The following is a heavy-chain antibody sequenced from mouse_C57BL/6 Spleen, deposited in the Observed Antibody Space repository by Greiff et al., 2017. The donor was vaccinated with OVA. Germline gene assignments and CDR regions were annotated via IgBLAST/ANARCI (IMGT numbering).Heavy chain of an antibody. CDR1: GFTFSSYA. J-gene: IGHJ2*01. CDR3: ARDLTGPFDY. V-gene: IGHV5-4*01. Sequence: EVPLVESGGGLVKPGGSLKLSCAASGFTFSSYAMSWVRQTPEKRLEWVATISDGGSYTYYPDNVKGRFTISRDNAKNNLYLQMSHLKSEDTAMYYCARDLTGPFDYWGQGTTLTVSS. D-gene: IGHD4-1*01. CDR2: ISDGGSYT.